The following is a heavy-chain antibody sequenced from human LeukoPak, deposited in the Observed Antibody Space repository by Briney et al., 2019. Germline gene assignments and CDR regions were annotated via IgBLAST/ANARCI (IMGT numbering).Heavy chain of an antibody. V-gene: IGHV4-34*01. D-gene: IGHD3-16*01. J-gene: IGHJ3*02. CDR2: INHSGST. Sequence: SETLSLTCAVYGGSFSGYYWSWIRQPPGKGLEWIGEINHSGSTNYNPSLKSRVTISVDTSKNQFSLKLSSVTAADTAVYYCARWGSSYAFDIWGQGTMVTVSS. CDR1: GGSFSGYY. CDR3: ARWGSSYAFDI.